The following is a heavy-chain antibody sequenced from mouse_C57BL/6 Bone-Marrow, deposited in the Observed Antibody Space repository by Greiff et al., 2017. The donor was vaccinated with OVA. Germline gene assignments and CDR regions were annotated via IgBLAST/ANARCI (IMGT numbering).Heavy chain of an antibody. CDR3: ARRVLRLHFDY. CDR1: GYTFTSYW. D-gene: IGHD1-2*01. V-gene: IGHV1-64*01. CDR2: IHPNSGST. J-gene: IGHJ2*01. Sequence: QVQLQQPGAELVKPGASVKLSCKASGYTFTSYWMHWVKQRPGQGLEWIGMIHPNSGSTNYNEKIKSKATLTVDKSSSTAYMQLSSLTSEDSAVYYCARRVLRLHFDYWGQGTTLTVSS.